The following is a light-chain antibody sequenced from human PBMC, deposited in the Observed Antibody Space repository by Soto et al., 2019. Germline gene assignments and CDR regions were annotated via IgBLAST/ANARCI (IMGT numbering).Light chain of an antibody. V-gene: IGLV2-8*01. CDR1: RSDVGTYNY. CDR3: SSYAGRNNFYV. CDR2: EVS. J-gene: IGLJ1*01. Sequence: QSALTEPPSASGSPGQSVTISCTGTRSDVGTYNYVSWYQQHPGKAPKLLIYEVSKRPSGVPDRFSGSKSGNTASLTVSGLQAEDEADYYCSSYAGRNNFYVFGTGTKVTVL.